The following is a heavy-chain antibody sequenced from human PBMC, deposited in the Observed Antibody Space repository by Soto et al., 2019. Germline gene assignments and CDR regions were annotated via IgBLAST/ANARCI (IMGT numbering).Heavy chain of an antibody. V-gene: IGHV1-18*01. CDR3: AREGTLRTDAFDL. Sequence: QVQLVQSGAEVTKPGASVKVSCKASGYIFTSYGISWVRQAPGQGLEWMGWISTDTGNTNYAQKLQDRVTMTRDTSTTTAYMELRSLTSDDTALYFCAREGTLRTDAFDLWGQGTMVTVSS. D-gene: IGHD3-16*01. CDR2: ISTDTGNT. J-gene: IGHJ3*01. CDR1: GYIFTSYG.